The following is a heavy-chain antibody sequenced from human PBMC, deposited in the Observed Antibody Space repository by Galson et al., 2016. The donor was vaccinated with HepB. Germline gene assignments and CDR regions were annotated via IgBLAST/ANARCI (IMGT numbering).Heavy chain of an antibody. CDR1: GFSFSNSG. D-gene: IGHD3-16*01. Sequence: SLRLSCAASGFSFSNSGMSWVRQAPGRGLEWVSGITRSGDATHYADFVKGRFTISRDNSKNALFLQMDSLRAEDTAVYYCAKEGLCRSLDNWGQGTLVTVS. CDR2: ITRSGDAT. CDR3: AKEGLCRSLDN. V-gene: IGHV3-23*01. J-gene: IGHJ4*02.